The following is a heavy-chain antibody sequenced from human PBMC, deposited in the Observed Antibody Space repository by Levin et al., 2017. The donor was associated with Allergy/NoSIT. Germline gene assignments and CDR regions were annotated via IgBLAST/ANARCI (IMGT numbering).Heavy chain of an antibody. Sequence: SETLSLTCTVSGDAVSGDSVTKYYWTWIRQPAGKGLEWIGRIFASGNVNYNPSLWSRITMSVDASKNQFSLRLRSVTAADSAVYFCTRFPEIGYFDPQFYYGMDVWGQGITVTVSS. V-gene: IGHV4-4*07. J-gene: IGHJ6*02. CDR3: TRFPEIGYFDPQFYYGMDV. CDR1: GDSVTKYY. D-gene: IGHD3-9*01. CDR2: IFASGNV.